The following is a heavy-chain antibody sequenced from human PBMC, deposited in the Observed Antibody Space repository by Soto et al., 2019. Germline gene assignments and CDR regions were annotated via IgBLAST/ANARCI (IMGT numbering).Heavy chain of an antibody. CDR3: AKDFLGGGTIIFHP. J-gene: IGHJ5*02. Sequence: EVQLLESGGGLVQPGGSLRLSCAASGFTFSSYAMSWVRQAPGKGLEWVSAISGSGGSTYYADSVKGRFTNSRDNSKNTPYLQMNSLRAEDTAVYYCAKDFLGGGTIIFHPWGQGTLVTVSS. CDR1: GFTFSSYA. V-gene: IGHV3-23*01. CDR2: ISGSGGST. D-gene: IGHD2-15*01.